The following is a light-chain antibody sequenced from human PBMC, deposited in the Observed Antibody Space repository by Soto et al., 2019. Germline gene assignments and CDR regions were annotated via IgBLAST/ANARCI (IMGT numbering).Light chain of an antibody. V-gene: IGKV3-15*01. CDR2: GAS. J-gene: IGKJ4*01. CDR1: QTVSSK. Sequence: EIVMTQSPATLSVSVGERATLSCRASQTVSSKLAWYQQKPGQAPRLLIYGASTRATGIPARFTGSGSGTEFTLTISSLQSEDFAVYYCQQYNDWHPQLTFGGWTKVEIK. CDR3: QQYNDWHPQLT.